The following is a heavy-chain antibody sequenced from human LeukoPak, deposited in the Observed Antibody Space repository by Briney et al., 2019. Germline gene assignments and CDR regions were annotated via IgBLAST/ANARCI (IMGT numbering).Heavy chain of an antibody. V-gene: IGHV1-18*01. Sequence: ASVKVSCKAFGYTFETSSISWVRQAPGQRLEWMGWISPNNGNTHYAQGFQGRVTMTTDTSRSTAYMELRSLRSDDTAVYYCTRVRNSNNWWGAFDIWGQGTMVTVSS. CDR3: TRVRNSNNWWGAFDI. J-gene: IGHJ3*02. D-gene: IGHD1-1*01. CDR2: ISPNNGNT. CDR1: GYTFETSS.